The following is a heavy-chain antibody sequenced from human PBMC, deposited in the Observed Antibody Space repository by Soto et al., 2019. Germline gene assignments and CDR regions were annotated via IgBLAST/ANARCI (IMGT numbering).Heavy chain of an antibody. Sequence: PGGSLRLSCVASGFSFSSYSMNWVRQAPGKGLEWVSYISSAGTIYYTDSVKGRFTISRDNSRNSLYLQMNSLRAEDTAVYYCARDDVVVVYGAFDIWGQGTMVTVSS. CDR2: ISSAGTI. CDR1: GFSFSSYS. J-gene: IGHJ3*02. CDR3: ARDDVVVVYGAFDI. V-gene: IGHV3-48*01. D-gene: IGHD2-8*02.